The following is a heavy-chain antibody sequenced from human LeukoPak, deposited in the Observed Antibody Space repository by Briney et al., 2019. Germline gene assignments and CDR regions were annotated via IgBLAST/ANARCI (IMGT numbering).Heavy chain of an antibody. J-gene: IGHJ4*02. CDR1: GFTFSDYY. CDR3: ARDRNYYDSSGYYSPY. Sequence: LRLSCAASGFTFSDYYMSWIRQPPGKGLEWIGYIYYSGSTYYNPSLKSRVTISVDTSKNQFSLKLSSVTAADTAVYYCARDRNYYDSSGYYSPYWGQGTLVTVSS. V-gene: IGHV4-30-4*08. D-gene: IGHD3-22*01. CDR2: IYYSGST.